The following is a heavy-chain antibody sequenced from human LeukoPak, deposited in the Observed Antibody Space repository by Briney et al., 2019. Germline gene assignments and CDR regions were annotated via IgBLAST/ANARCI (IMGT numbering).Heavy chain of an antibody. Sequence: GGSLRLSCAASGFTFSSYAMSWVRQAPGKGLEWVLAISGSGGSTYYADSVKGRFTISRDNSKNTLYLQMNSLRAEDTAVYYCAKVVYYYDSSGYSYWGQGTLVTVSS. J-gene: IGHJ4*02. D-gene: IGHD3-22*01. CDR2: ISGSGGST. CDR3: AKVVYYYDSSGYSY. CDR1: GFTFSSYA. V-gene: IGHV3-23*01.